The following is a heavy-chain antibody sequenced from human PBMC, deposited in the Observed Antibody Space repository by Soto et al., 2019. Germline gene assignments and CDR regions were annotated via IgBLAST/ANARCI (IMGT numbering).Heavy chain of an antibody. CDR2: ISYDGSNK. J-gene: IGHJ4*02. Sequence: QVQLVESGGGVVQPGRSLRLSCTASGFTFSSYGMHWVRQAPGKGLEWVALISYDGSNKYDADYVTGRFTISRDNSKNTLYLQVNSLRTEDTAVYYCARDAPGGAGTPGDYWGQGTLVTVS. CDR3: ARDAPGGAGTPGDY. D-gene: IGHD1-26*01. V-gene: IGHV3-30*03. CDR1: GFTFSSYG.